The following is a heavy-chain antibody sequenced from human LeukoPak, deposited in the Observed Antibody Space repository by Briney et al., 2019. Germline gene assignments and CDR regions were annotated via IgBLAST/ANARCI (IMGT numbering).Heavy chain of an antibody. Sequence: SETLSLTCIVSGYSISSGYYWGWIRQPPGQGLEWIGNLYHSGSTYYNPSLRSRATISGDTSKNQFSLSLSSVTAADTAVYYCARECSSTTCYTRSFDPWGQGTLVTVSS. CDR3: ARECSSTTCYTRSFDP. CDR2: LYHSGST. D-gene: IGHD2-2*02. J-gene: IGHJ5*02. CDR1: GYSISSGYY. V-gene: IGHV4-38-2*02.